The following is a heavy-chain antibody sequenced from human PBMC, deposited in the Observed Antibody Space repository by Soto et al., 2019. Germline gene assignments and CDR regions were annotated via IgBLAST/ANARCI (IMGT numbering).Heavy chain of an antibody. J-gene: IGHJ6*02. D-gene: IGHD3-10*01. CDR1: GFTFSSYA. V-gene: IGHV3-23*01. CDR2: ISGSGGST. Sequence: GGSLRLSCAASGFTFSSYAMSWVRQAPGKGLEWVSAISGSGGSTYYADSVKGRFTISRDNSKNTLYLQMNSLRAEDMAVYYCAKGLGVYYYYGMDVWGQGTTVTVSS. CDR3: AKGLGVYYYYGMDV.